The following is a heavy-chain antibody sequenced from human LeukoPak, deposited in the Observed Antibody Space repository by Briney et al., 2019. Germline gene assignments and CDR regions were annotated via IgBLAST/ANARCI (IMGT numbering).Heavy chain of an antibody. J-gene: IGHJ4*02. D-gene: IGHD1-14*01. V-gene: IGHV4-4*07. Sequence: SETLSLTCTVSGGSISSYYWSWIRQPAGKGLEWIGRIYTSGSTNYNPSLKSRVTMSVDTSKNQFSLKLSSVTAADTAVYYCARGGVGAAAPEAFDYWGQGTLVTVSS. CDR3: ARGGVGAAAPEAFDY. CDR1: GGSISSYY. CDR2: IYTSGST.